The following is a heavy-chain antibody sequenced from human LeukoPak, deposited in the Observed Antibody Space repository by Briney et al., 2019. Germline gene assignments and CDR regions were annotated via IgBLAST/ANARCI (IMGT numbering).Heavy chain of an antibody. CDR3: VKNFWSDKYYYYYMDV. CDR1: GFTFSSYT. Sequence: GGSLRLSCAASGFTFSSYTMSWVRQAPGKGLEWVSGISGSGDSTYYADSVKGRFTISRDNSKNTLYLQMNSLRAEDTAVYYCVKNFWSDKYYYYYMDVWGKGTTVTVS. D-gene: IGHD3-3*01. CDR2: ISGSGDST. J-gene: IGHJ6*03. V-gene: IGHV3-23*01.